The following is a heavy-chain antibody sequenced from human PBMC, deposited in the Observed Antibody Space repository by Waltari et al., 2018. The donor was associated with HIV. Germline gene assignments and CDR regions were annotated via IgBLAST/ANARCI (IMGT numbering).Heavy chain of an antibody. CDR2: ISKDWRNK. D-gene: IGHD1-20*01. CDR1: GFTFGTSG. J-gene: IGHJ3*01. CDR3: AKGASKWNGVDFFDA. Sequence: QVRLVESGGGAVQSGRPLRVYCAASGFTFGTSGMPRVRRAPGEGVDGVYWISKDWRNKRNGICVECGVGISRDNCKKIKYIERKSLRTEGTAVNDVAKGASKWNGVDFFDAWGQGTVVAVSS. V-gene: IGHV3-30*18.